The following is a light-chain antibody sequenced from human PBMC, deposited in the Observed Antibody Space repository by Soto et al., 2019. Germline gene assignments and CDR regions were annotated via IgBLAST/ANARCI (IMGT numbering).Light chain of an antibody. CDR1: QSISKN. CDR2: AAS. CDR3: QQSYSIPQT. V-gene: IGKV1-39*01. J-gene: IGKJ1*01. Sequence: DIQMTQSPSSLSASVGDRVTITCRASQSISKNLNWYQQKPGTPPNLLIYAASSLQSGVPSRFSGSGSGTDFTLTISSLQPEDFATYYCQQSYSIPQTFGQGTKVEIK.